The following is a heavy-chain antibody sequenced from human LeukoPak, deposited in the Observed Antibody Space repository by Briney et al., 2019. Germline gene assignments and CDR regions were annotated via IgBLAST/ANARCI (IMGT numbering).Heavy chain of an antibody. CDR3: ARVVAATQGIDS. V-gene: IGHV4-59*01. J-gene: IGHJ4*02. D-gene: IGHD2-15*01. Sequence: SETLSLTCTVSGGSISSYYWSWIRQPPGKGLVWIGYIYYSGSTNYNPSLKSRVTISVDTSKNQFSLKLSSVTAADTAVYYCARVVAATQGIDSWGQGTLVTVSS. CDR2: IYYSGST. CDR1: GGSISSYY.